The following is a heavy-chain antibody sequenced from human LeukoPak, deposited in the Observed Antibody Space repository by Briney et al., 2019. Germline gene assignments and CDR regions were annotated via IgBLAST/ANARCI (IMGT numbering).Heavy chain of an antibody. Sequence: SGGSLRLSCAASGFTFDDYAMHWVRQAPGKGLEWVSGISWNSGIMVYADPVKGRFTISRDNAKHSLYLQMNSLRAEDMALYYCAKDYRAVAGTGGAFDYWGQGTLVTVSS. J-gene: IGHJ4*02. CDR3: AKDYRAVAGTGGAFDY. D-gene: IGHD6-19*01. V-gene: IGHV3-9*03. CDR2: ISWNSGIM. CDR1: GFTFDDYA.